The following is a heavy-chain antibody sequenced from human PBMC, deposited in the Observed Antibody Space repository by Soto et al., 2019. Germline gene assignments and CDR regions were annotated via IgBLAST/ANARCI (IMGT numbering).Heavy chain of an antibody. CDR2: IYTSGST. V-gene: IGHV4-4*07. D-gene: IGHD3-22*01. J-gene: IGHJ3*02. CDR3: ARVYDSSGYYWGDAFDI. Sequence: PSETLSLTCTVSGGSISSYYWSWIRQPAGKGLEWIGRIYTSGSTTYNPSLKSRVTMSVDTSKNQFSLKLNSVTAADPAVFSCARVYDSSGYYWGDAFDIWGQGTMVTVSS. CDR1: GGSISSYY.